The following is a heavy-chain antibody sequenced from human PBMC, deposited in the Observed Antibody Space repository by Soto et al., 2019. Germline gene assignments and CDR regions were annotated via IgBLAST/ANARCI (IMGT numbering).Heavy chain of an antibody. J-gene: IGHJ4*01. Sequence: GRDLRHSYAASGLSFDDYAMPWVRQVLGKGLEWVSAISGSGGSTYYADSVKGRFTISRDNSKNTLYLQMNSLRAEDTAVYYCEIDSGLTGTTLVWGDGT. CDR2: ISGSGGST. CDR1: GLSFDDYA. CDR3: EIDSGLTGTTLV. V-gene: IGHV3-23*01. D-gene: IGHD1-7*01.